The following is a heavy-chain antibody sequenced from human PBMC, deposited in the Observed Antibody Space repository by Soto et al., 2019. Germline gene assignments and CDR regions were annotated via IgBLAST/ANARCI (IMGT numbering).Heavy chain of an antibody. J-gene: IGHJ6*02. CDR1: GFSFSSYW. V-gene: IGHV3-74*02. CDR2: MNEDGGTT. Sequence: EVQLVESGGGLVRPGGSLRLSCAASGFSFSSYWMHWVRQVPGQGLVWVARMNEDGGTTDYADSVKGRFTIPRDNAKNTLYLQMNSLRVEDTAVYYCASELSGGAAVWGQGTTVTVSS. D-gene: IGHD1-26*01. CDR3: ASELSGGAAV.